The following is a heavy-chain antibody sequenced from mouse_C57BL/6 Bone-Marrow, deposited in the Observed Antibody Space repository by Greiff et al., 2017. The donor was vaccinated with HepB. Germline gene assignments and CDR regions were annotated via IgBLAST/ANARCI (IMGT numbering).Heavy chain of an antibody. CDR2: IYPGSGNT. V-gene: IGHV1-76*01. CDR1: GYTFTDYY. Sequence: QVQLKQSGAELVRPGASVKLSCKASGYTFTDYYINWVKQRPGQGLEWIARIYPGSGNTYYNEKFKGKATLTAEKSSSTAYMQLSSLTSEDSAVYFCASSSLYYDYDGFAYWGQGTLVTVSA. D-gene: IGHD2-4*01. CDR3: ASSSLYYDYDGFAY. J-gene: IGHJ3*01.